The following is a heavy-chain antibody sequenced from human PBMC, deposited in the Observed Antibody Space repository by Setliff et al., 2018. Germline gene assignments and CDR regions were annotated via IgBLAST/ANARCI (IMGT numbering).Heavy chain of an antibody. CDR3: ARVGASEIVAGLYGLDV. CDR1: GGSISSYY. J-gene: IGHJ6*02. CDR2: IYYSGST. Sequence: SETLSLTCTVSGGSISSYYWSWIRQPPGKGLEWIGYIYYSGSTNYNPSLKSRVTISVDTSKNQFSLKLSSVTAADTAVYYCARVGASEIVAGLYGLDVWGQGTTVTVSS. D-gene: IGHD3-16*01. V-gene: IGHV4-59*08.